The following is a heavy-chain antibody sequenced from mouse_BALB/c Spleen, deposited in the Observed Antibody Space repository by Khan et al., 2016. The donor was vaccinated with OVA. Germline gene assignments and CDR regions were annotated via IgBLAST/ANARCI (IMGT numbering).Heavy chain of an antibody. D-gene: IGHD2-14*01. Sequence: VQLQQSGPELVKPGASVKMSCEASGYTFTSYVIHWVKQKPGQGLEWIGFFYPFNDDTKYNETFKGKATLTSDTSSRTAYMELRSLTSEDSAVYYCAKNDRYDVYFDYWGQGTTLTVSS. J-gene: IGHJ2*01. CDR2: FYPFNDDT. CDR1: GYTFTSYV. V-gene: IGHV1S136*01. CDR3: AKNDRYDVYFDY.